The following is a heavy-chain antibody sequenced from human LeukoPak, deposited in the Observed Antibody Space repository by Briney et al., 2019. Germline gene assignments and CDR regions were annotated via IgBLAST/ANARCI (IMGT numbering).Heavy chain of an antibody. J-gene: IGHJ4*02. CDR2: ISSDGTET. CDR1: GITLSRYW. D-gene: IGHD1-1*01. Sequence: GGSLRLSCVASGITLSRYWMHWVRQAPGKGLVWVSRISSDGTETDYADSVQGRFTISRDNAKNTLYLQMNSLRAEDTAVYYCSRDWKFDYWGQGTLVTVSS. CDR3: SRDWKFDY. V-gene: IGHV3-74*01.